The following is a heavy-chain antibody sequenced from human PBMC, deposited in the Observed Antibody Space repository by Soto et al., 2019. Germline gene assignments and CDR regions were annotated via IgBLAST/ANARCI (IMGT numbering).Heavy chain of an antibody. CDR2: IVTGGDT. CDR3: ARGSLGSGFYD. Sequence: EVQLVESGGGLIQPGDSLRLSCAVSGFSVSRTYMGWVRQAPVKGLEWVSSIVTGGDTFYAASVKGRFTFSRDTSKNTLYLQMNSLTVDYTAIYFCARGSLGSGFYDWGQGTLVTVSP. V-gene: IGHV3-53*01. D-gene: IGHD6-19*01. CDR1: GFSVSRTY. J-gene: IGHJ4*02.